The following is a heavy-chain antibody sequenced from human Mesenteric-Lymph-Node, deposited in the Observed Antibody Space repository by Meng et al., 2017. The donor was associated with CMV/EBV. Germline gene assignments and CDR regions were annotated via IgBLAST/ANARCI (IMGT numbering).Heavy chain of an antibody. CDR2: IYPSDSDT. CDR1: YW. CDR3: ARRISAAGTAAFDI. Sequence: YWIAWVRQMPGKGLEWMGIIYPSDSDTRYSPSFQGQVTISADKSISTAYLQWSSLKASDTAFYYCARRISAAGTAAFDIWGQGTMVTVSS. J-gene: IGHJ3*02. D-gene: IGHD1-1*01. V-gene: IGHV5-51*01.